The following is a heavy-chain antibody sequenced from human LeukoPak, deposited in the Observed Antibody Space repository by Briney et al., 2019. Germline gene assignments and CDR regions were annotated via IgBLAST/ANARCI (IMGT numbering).Heavy chain of an antibody. CDR3: ARELWELDAFDI. J-gene: IGHJ3*02. Sequence: GGSLRLSCAASGFTFNHHWMSWVRQAPGKGLEWVANIKQDESEEYYADSVKGRFTISGDNAKNSLYLQMNSLRPEDSAMYYCARELWELDAFDIGGQGTMVIVSS. V-gene: IGHV3-7*03. CDR2: IKQDESEE. D-gene: IGHD3-16*01. CDR1: GFTFNHHW.